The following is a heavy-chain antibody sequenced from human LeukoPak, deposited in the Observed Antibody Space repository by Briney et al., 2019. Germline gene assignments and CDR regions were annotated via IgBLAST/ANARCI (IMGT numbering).Heavy chain of an antibody. CDR1: GFTFSSYS. Sequence: GGSLRLSCAASGFTFSSYSMNWVRQAPGKGLEWVSYISSSSSTIYYADSVKGRFTISRDNAKNSLYLQMNSLRAEDTAVYYCAGQGYSGSYYLDYWGQGTLVTVPS. CDR2: ISSSSSTI. CDR3: AGQGYSGSYYLDY. D-gene: IGHD1-26*01. V-gene: IGHV3-48*01. J-gene: IGHJ4*02.